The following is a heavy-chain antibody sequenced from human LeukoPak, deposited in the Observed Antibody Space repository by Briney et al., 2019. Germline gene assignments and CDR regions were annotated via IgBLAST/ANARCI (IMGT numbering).Heavy chain of an antibody. D-gene: IGHD2-2*01. J-gene: IGHJ1*01. CDR2: IYSAGTT. CDR3: AKSDDASEYFQH. V-gene: IGHV3-66*02. CDR1: GFTDRNNH. Sequence: PGWSLRLSCAASGFTDRNNHMSWVRQAPGKGLEWVSVIYSAGTTYYGDSVKGRFTISRDNSKNTVDLQVNSLRAEDTAMYYCAKSDDASEYFQHWGQGTLIIVSS.